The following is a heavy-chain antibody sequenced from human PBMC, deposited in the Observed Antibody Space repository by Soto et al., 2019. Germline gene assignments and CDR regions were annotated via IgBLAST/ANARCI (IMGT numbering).Heavy chain of an antibody. Sequence: GGSLRLSCAASGFTFTRYSMNWVRQAPGKGLEWVSSISSTTNYIYYGDSMKGRFTISRDNAKNSLYLEMNSLRAEDTAVYYFGRESDDLISHFDYWGQGTLVTVSS. J-gene: IGHJ4*02. D-gene: IGHD1-1*01. CDR2: ISSTTNYI. V-gene: IGHV3-21*06. CDR1: GFTFTRYS. CDR3: GRESDDLISHFDY.